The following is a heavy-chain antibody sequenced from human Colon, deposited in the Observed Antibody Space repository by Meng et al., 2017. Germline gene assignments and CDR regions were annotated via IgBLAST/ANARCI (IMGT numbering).Heavy chain of an antibody. V-gene: IGHV4-4*02. CDR2: TYASVNP. Sequence: QEEGGGLVMPSGTLSVPCVVSGGSITNCYWRSWVPQPPGKGVVGVGRTYASVNPAYNPSLKSRVTISVDKSKNQLSLTLSSVTAADTAVYYCAKKGAGSYEYWGQGTLVTVSS. D-gene: IGHD1-26*01. J-gene: IGHJ4*02. CDR1: GGSITNCYW. CDR3: AKKGAGSYEY.